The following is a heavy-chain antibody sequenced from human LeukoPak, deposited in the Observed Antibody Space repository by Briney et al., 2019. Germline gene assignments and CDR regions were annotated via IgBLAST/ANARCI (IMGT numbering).Heavy chain of an antibody. V-gene: IGHV4-34*01. D-gene: IGHD3-10*01. Sequence: SETLSLTCAVYGGSFSGYYWSWIRQPPGKGLEWIGEINHSGSTNYNPSLKSRVTISVDTSKNQFSMKLSSVTAADTAVYYCARVGRITMVRGVLYYFDYWGQGTLVTVSS. CDR3: ARVGRITMVRGVLYYFDY. CDR2: INHSGST. CDR1: GGSFSGYY. J-gene: IGHJ4*02.